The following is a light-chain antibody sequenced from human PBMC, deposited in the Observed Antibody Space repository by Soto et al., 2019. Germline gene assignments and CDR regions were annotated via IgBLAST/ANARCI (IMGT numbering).Light chain of an antibody. Sequence: SYVLTQPPSVSVAPGQAAIITCGGINIGLKSVHWYRQKPGQAPVLVVYDDIYRPSGIPDRLSGSNSENTATLTINRVEAGDEADYYCQVWDAGTDHVVFGGGTKLTVL. J-gene: IGLJ2*01. CDR1: NIGLKS. V-gene: IGLV3-21*02. CDR3: QVWDAGTDHVV. CDR2: DDI.